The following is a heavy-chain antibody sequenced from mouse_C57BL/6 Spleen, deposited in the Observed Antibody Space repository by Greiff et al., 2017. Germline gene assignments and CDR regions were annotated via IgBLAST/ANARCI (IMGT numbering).Heavy chain of an antibody. CDR1: GYAFSSYW. D-gene: IGHD1-1*01. J-gene: IGHJ2*01. CDR2: IYPGDGDT. V-gene: IGHV1-80*01. CDR3: ARSGSITTVFDY. Sequence: QVQLQQSGAELVKPGASVKISCKASGYAFSSYWMNWVKQRPGKGLEWIGQIYPGDGDTNYNGKFKGKATLTADKSSSTAYMQLSSLTSEDSAVYFCARSGSITTVFDYWGQGTTLTVSS.